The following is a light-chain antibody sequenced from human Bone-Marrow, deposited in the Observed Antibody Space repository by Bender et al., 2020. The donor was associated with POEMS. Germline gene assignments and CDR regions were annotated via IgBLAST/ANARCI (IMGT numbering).Light chain of an antibody. CDR2: TNN. CDR1: GSNIGGYP. CDR3: VAWDASLNGWV. J-gene: IGLJ3*02. V-gene: IGLV1-44*01. Sequence: QSVLTQPPSVSGTPGQRVTISCSGSGSNIGGYPVNWYQQLPGTAPRLLIYTNNERPSGVPDRFSASKSGTSASLAITGLQAEDEAIYFCVAWDASLNGWVFGGGTKLTVL.